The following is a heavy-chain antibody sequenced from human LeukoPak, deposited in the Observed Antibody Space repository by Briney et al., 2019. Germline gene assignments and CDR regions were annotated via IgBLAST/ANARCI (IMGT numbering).Heavy chain of an antibody. D-gene: IGHD2-21*02. CDR2: IYYSGSA. CDR1: GGSISSTSYY. Sequence: SETLSLTCTVSGGSISSTSYYWGWIRQPPGKGLEWIGSIYYSGSAHYNPSLKSRVTISVDTYKNQFSLRLSSVTAADTAVYYCARNPMPAHCGGDCYTNFDYWGQGTLVTVSS. J-gene: IGHJ4*02. V-gene: IGHV4-39*01. CDR3: ARNPMPAHCGGDCYTNFDY.